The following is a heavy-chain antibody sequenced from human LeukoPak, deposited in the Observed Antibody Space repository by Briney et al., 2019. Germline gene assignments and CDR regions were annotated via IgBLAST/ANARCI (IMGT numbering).Heavy chain of an antibody. CDR1: GGSFSGYY. CDR2: INYTGST. V-gene: IGHV4-34*01. CDR3: ARGEGYCSSSSCYNHWFDP. D-gene: IGHD2-2*02. J-gene: IGHJ5*02. Sequence: SETLSLNCAVYGGSFSGYYWSWIRRPPGKGLEWIGEINYTGSTNYNPSLKSRVTISVDTSKNQFSLKLSSVTAADTAVYYCARGEGYCSSSSCYNHWFDPWGQGTLVTVSS.